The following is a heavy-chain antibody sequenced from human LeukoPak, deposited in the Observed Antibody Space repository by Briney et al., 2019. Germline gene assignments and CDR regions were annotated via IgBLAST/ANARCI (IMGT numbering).Heavy chain of an antibody. CDR1: GGTFSSYA. J-gene: IGHJ5*02. Sequence: GASVKVSCKASGGTFSSYAISWVRQAPGQGLEWMGRIIPILGIANYAQKFQGRVTITADKSTSTAYMELSSLRSEDTAVYYCARGMELLSFDPWGQGTLVTVSS. D-gene: IGHD1-7*01. V-gene: IGHV1-69*04. CDR2: IIPILGIA. CDR3: ARGMELLSFDP.